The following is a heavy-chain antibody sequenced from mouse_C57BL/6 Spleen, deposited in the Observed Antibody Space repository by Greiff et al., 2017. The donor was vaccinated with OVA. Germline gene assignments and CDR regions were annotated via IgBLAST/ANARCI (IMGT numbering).Heavy chain of an antibody. D-gene: IGHD2-10*01. J-gene: IGHJ1*03. CDR3: ARIPYYGNLYWYFDV. Sequence: VQLQESGPGLVAPSQSLSITCTVSGFSLTSYAISWVRQPPGKGLEWLGVIWTGGGTNYNSALKSRLSISKDNSKSQVFLKMNSLQTDDTARYYCARIPYYGNLYWYFDVWGTGTTVTVSS. CDR1: GFSLTSYA. CDR2: IWTGGGT. V-gene: IGHV2-9-1*01.